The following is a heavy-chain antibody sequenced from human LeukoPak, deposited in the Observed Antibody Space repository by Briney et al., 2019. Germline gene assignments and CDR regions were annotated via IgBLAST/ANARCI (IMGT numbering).Heavy chain of an antibody. CDR1: GFTFSDYY. CDR3: ARVEGLREFWSAPYSPTKYYFDY. D-gene: IGHD3-3*01. Sequence: GGSLRLSCAASGFTFSDYYVSWIRQAPGKGLEWVSYISGSGGYANYGDSLKGRFTISRDNAKSSLYLQMNSLRAEDTAVYYCARVEGLREFWSAPYSPTKYYFDYWGQGTLVFVSS. CDR2: ISGSGGYA. V-gene: IGHV3-11*06. J-gene: IGHJ4*02.